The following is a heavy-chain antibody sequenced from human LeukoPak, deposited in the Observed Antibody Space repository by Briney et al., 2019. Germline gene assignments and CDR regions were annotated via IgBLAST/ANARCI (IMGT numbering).Heavy chain of an antibody. CDR1: GFTLSSYW. Sequence: GGSLRLSCAASGFTLSSYWMNWVRQAPGKGLEWVANIKQDGSEKYYADSVKGRFTISRDNAKNSLYLQMNSLRTEDTAVYYCARQLWHYFDYWGQGTLVTVSS. J-gene: IGHJ4*02. CDR2: IKQDGSEK. CDR3: ARQLWHYFDY. D-gene: IGHD5-18*01. V-gene: IGHV3-7*01.